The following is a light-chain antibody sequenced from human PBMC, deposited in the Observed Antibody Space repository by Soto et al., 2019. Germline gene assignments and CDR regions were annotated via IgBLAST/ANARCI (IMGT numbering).Light chain of an antibody. CDR1: QSVSSN. CDR3: QQSTNWPGT. V-gene: IGKV3-15*01. J-gene: IGKJ1*01. CDR2: DAS. Sequence: EIVMTQSPATLSVPPGERSTLSCRASQSVSSNLAWYQQKPGQAPRLLIYDASTRATDIPTRFSGSGSGTEFTLTISSLQSEDFAVYYCQQSTNWPGTFGQGTKVDIK.